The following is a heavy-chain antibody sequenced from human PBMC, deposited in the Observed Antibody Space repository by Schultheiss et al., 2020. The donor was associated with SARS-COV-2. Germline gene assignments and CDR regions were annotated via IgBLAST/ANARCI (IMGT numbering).Heavy chain of an antibody. CDR1: GFTFSSYE. V-gene: IGHV3-48*03. Sequence: GESLKISCAASGFTFSSYEMNWVRQAPGKGLEWVSYISSSGSTIYYADSVKGRFTIPRDNAKNSLYLQMNSLRAEDTALYYCARDQGGWSDYYGMDVWGQGTTVTVSS. D-gene: IGHD6-19*01. CDR3: ARDQGGWSDYYGMDV. J-gene: IGHJ6*02. CDR2: ISSSGSTI.